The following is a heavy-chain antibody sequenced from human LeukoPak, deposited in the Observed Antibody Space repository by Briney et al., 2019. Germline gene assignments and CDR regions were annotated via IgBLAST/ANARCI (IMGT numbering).Heavy chain of an antibody. D-gene: IGHD6-13*01. CDR1: GGTFSSYA. CDR2: IIPIFGTA. Sequence: SVKVSCKASGGTFSSYAISWVRQAPGQGLEWMGGIIPIFGTANYAQKFQGRVTITADESTSTAYMELSSLRSEDTAVYYCASPNDPGIAAAGKGYYFDYWGQGTLVTVSS. V-gene: IGHV1-69*13. CDR3: ASPNDPGIAAAGKGYYFDY. J-gene: IGHJ4*02.